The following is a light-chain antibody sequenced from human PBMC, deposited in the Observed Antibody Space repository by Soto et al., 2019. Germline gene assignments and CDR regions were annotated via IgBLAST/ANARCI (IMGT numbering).Light chain of an antibody. CDR2: EAS. J-gene: IGKJ4*01. CDR1: QSVGNN. V-gene: IGKV3-11*01. Sequence: EIVLTQSPATLSLSPGERATLSCRASQSVGNNLAWYQQKPGQAPGLLIYEASTRATGIPARFSGSGSGTDFTLTISSLEPEDFAVYYCQQHANWNLTFGRGTKVEIK. CDR3: QQHANWNLT.